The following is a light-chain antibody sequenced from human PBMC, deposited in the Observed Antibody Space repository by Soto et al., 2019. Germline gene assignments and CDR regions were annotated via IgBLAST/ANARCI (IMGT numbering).Light chain of an antibody. CDR3: QQYNSYCT. Sequence: DIQMTQSPSTLSASVGDRVTITCRASQSISSWLAWYQQKQGKAPKLLIYKASSLESGVPSRFSGSGSGTEFTLPISSLHPDDFATYYCQQYNSYCTVGQGTKVEIK. J-gene: IGKJ1*01. CDR2: KAS. V-gene: IGKV1-5*03. CDR1: QSISSW.